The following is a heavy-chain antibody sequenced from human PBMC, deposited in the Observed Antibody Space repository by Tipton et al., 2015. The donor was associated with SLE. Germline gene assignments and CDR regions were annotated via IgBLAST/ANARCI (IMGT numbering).Heavy chain of an antibody. D-gene: IGHD4-17*01. V-gene: IGHV4-61*09. CDR1: GASISSNSYY. J-gene: IGHJ3*02. CDR2: IYTSGST. CDR3: ARDSTVTPWLAFHI. Sequence: TLSLTCTVSGASISSNSYYWTWIRQPAGKGLEWIGHIYTSGSTNYNPSLKSRVTISIDTSKNQFSLKLSSVTAADTAVYYCARDSTVTPWLAFHIWGQGTMVTVSS.